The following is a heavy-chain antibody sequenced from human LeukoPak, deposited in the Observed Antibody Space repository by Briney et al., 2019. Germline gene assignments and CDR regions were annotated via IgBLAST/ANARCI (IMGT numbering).Heavy chain of an antibody. CDR1: GFTFSSYA. D-gene: IGHD6-13*01. J-gene: IGHJ4*02. V-gene: IGHV3-23*01. CDR3: AKVKGIAAAGGWGFVY. CDR2: ISGSGGST. Sequence: GGSLRLSCAASGFTFSSYAMSWVRQAPGKGLEWVSAISGSGGSTYYADSVKGRFTISRDNSKNTLYLQMNSLRAEDTAVYYCAKVKGIAAAGGWGFVYWGQGTLVTVSS.